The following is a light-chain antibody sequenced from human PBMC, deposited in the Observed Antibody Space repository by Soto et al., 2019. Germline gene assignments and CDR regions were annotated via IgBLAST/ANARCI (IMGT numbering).Light chain of an antibody. CDR2: GAS. CDR3: QQYGSSPLT. V-gene: IGKV3-20*01. J-gene: IGKJ4*01. CDR1: QSVSSSY. Sequence: EIVLTQSPGTVSLSPGERATLSCRASQSVSSSYLAWYQQKPGQAPRLLIHGASGRATGIPDRFSGSESGTDFTLTISRLEPEDFGVYYCQQYGSSPLTFGGGTKVEIK.